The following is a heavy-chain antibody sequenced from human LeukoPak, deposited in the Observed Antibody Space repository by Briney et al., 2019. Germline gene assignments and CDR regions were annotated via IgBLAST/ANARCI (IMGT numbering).Heavy chain of an antibody. J-gene: IGHJ4*02. CDR2: MNPNTGNA. CDR3: ARGGNSTPKDS. D-gene: IGHD2/OR15-2a*01. Sequence: ASMKVSCKASGYTFTNFDINWVRQATGQGLEWMGWMNPNTGNAGYAQKFQDRVTITWDASISTAYMDLSSLRSEDTAVYYCARGGNSTPKDSWGQGPLSPSPQ. V-gene: IGHV1-8*03. CDR1: GYTFTNFD.